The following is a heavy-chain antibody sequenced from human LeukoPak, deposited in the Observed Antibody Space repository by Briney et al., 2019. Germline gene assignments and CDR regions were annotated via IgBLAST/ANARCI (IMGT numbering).Heavy chain of an antibody. CDR3: AKLTYDSSGDLDY. J-gene: IGHJ4*02. V-gene: IGHV3-23*01. CDR2: INNSGGSR. Sequence: PSGGSLRLSCAASGFTFSSYAMSWVRQAPGKGLEWVSVINNSGGSRYSADSVKGRFTISRDNSKNTLYLQMNSLRAEDTAVYFCAKLTYDSSGDLDYWGQGTPVTVSS. D-gene: IGHD3-22*01. CDR1: GFTFSSYA.